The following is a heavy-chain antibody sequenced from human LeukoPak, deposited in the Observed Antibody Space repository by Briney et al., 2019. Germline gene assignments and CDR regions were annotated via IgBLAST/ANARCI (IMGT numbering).Heavy chain of an antibody. J-gene: IGHJ3*02. CDR1: GFTFSSYA. Sequence: GGSLRLSGAASGFTFSSYAMHWVRQAPGKGLEWVAVISYDGSNKYYADSVKGRFTISRDNSKNTLYLQMNSLRAEDTAVYYCLSWFGELRDAFDIWGQGTMVTVSS. CDR3: LSWFGELRDAFDI. V-gene: IGHV3-30*04. CDR2: ISYDGSNK. D-gene: IGHD3-10*01.